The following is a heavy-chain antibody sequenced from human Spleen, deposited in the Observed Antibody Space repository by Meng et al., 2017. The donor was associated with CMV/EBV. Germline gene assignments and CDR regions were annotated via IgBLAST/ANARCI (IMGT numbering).Heavy chain of an antibody. CDR2: ISYDGSNK. V-gene: IGHV3-30-3*01. Sequence: GGSLRLSCAASGFTFSSYAMHWVRQAPGKGLEWVAVISYDGSNKYYADSVKGRFTISRDNSKNTLYLQMNSLRAEDTAVYYCARVHSSGWHFDYWGPGTLFTVSS. J-gene: IGHJ4*02. CDR3: ARVHSSGWHFDY. CDR1: GFTFSSYA. D-gene: IGHD6-19*01.